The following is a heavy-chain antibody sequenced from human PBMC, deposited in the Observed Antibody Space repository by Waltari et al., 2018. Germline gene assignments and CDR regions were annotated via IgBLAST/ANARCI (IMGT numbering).Heavy chain of an antibody. CDR2: INPSSGST. Sequence: QVQLVQSGAELKKPGASGKVSCRASGYAFTGYYRHWVRRAPGPGLERRGRINPSSGSTKYAQKFQRRVTMTRDTSISTAYMELSRLGSDDTAVYYCARPGYYYDSSGYDYWGQGTLVTVSS. J-gene: IGHJ4*02. D-gene: IGHD3-22*01. CDR1: GYAFTGYY. CDR3: ARPGYYYDSSGYDY. V-gene: IGHV1-2*02.